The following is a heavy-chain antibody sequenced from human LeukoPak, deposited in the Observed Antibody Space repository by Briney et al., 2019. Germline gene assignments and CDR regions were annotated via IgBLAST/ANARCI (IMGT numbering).Heavy chain of an antibody. J-gene: IGHJ4*02. D-gene: IGHD3-22*01. Sequence: PGGSLRLSCEASGFTFRDYWMTWVRQAPGKGLEGVANIKQDGSESHYVDSVKGRFTISRDNARNSLYLQMNSLRAEDTAVYYCARAYDSSSSFDYWGQGTLVTVSS. CDR3: ARAYDSSSSFDY. V-gene: IGHV3-7*02. CDR1: GFTFRDYW. CDR2: IKQDGSES.